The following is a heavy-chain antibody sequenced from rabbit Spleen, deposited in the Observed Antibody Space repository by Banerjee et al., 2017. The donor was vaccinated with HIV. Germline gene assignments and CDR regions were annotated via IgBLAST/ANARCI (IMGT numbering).Heavy chain of an antibody. CDR1: GVSFSFNSY. Sequence: QEQLVESGGDLVKPGASLTLTGIASGVSFSFNSYMCWVRQAPGKGLEWIACIDIGSSGFSYFASWAKGRFTISKTSSTTVTLQMTSLTDADTATYFCARDLDGVIGWNFGWWGPGTLVTVS. CDR2: IDIGSSGFS. J-gene: IGHJ4*01. V-gene: IGHV1S45*01. D-gene: IGHD1-1*01. CDR3: ARDLDGVIGWNFGW.